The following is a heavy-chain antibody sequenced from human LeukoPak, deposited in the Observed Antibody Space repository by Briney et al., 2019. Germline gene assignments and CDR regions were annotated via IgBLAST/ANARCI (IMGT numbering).Heavy chain of an antibody. CDR2: NSWNSGSI. Sequence: PGRSLRLSCAASGYTFDDYAMHWVRQAPGKGLEWVSGNSWNSGSIGYADSVKGRFTISRDNAKNSLYLQMNSLRAEDTALYYCAKAVYSSSPPPYYFDYWGQGTLVTVSS. CDR1: GYTFDDYA. CDR3: AKAVYSSSPPPYYFDY. V-gene: IGHV3-9*01. J-gene: IGHJ4*02. D-gene: IGHD6-6*01.